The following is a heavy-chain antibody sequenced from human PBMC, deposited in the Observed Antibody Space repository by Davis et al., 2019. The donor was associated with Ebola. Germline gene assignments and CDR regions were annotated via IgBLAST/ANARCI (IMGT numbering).Heavy chain of an antibody. CDR2: INPKSGGT. V-gene: IGHV1-2*06. CDR3: ARGMMGELLLDPLDY. D-gene: IGHD1-26*01. Sequence: AASVKVSCKASGYTFTGYYMHWVRQAPGQGLEWMGRINPKSGGTNYAQKFQGRVTMTRDTSISTAYMELSRLRSDDTAVYYCARGMMGELLLDPLDYWGQGTLVTVSS. J-gene: IGHJ4*02. CDR1: GYTFTGYY.